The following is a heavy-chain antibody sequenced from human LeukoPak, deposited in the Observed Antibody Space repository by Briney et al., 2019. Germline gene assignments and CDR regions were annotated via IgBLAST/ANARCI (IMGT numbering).Heavy chain of an antibody. CDR2: IWYDGSNK. J-gene: IGHJ4*02. CDR3: ARASGYSGYDFDY. Sequence: PGGSLRLSCSASGFTFSSCGMHWVRQAPGKGLEWVAVIWYDGSNKYYADSVKGRFTISRDNSKNTLYLQMNSLRAEDAAVYYCARASGYSGYDFDYWGQGTLVTVSS. CDR1: GFTFSSCG. D-gene: IGHD5-12*01. V-gene: IGHV3-33*01.